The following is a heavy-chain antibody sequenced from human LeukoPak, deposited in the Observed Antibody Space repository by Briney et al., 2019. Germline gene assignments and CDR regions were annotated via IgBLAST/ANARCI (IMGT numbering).Heavy chain of an antibody. Sequence: GGSLRLSCAASGFTVSSNYMSWVRQAPGKGLEWVSVIYSGGSTYYADSVKGRFTISRDNSKNTLYLQMNSLRAEDTAVYYCARDPGSGTSGIDYWGQGTLVTVSS. CDR1: GFTVSSNY. CDR3: ARDPGSGTSGIDY. V-gene: IGHV3-66*01. CDR2: IYSGGST. D-gene: IGHD3-10*01. J-gene: IGHJ4*02.